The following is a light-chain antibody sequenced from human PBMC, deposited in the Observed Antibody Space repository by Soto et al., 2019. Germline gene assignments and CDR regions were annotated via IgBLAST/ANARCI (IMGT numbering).Light chain of an antibody. CDR2: GNS. Sequence: QSVLTQPPSVSGAPGQRVTISCTGSSSNIGAGYDVHWYQQLPGTAPKLLIYGNSNRPSGVPDRFSGSKSGTSASLAITGLQAEDEADYYCHSYDSNLTWLVFGGGTKLTVL. J-gene: IGLJ2*01. CDR1: SSNIGAGYD. CDR3: HSYDSNLTWLV. V-gene: IGLV1-40*01.